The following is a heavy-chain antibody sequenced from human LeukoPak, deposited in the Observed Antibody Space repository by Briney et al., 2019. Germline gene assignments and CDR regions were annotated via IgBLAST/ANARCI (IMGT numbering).Heavy chain of an antibody. V-gene: IGHV5-51*01. CDR2: IYPGDSDT. CDR3: ARHDRGYYFGLDV. Sequence: PRGSLQISCQGSGSDFTIYWIAWVRQVPGKRLEWMGIIYPGDSDTRYSPSFQGQVTISADKSISTDYLQWSSLKASDTAMYYCARHDRGYYFGLDVWGQGTTVTVSS. J-gene: IGHJ6*02. CDR1: GSDFTIYW.